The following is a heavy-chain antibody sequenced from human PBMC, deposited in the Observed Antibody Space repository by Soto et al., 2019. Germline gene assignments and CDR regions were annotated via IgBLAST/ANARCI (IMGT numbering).Heavy chain of an antibody. Sequence: EVKLVESGGGLVQPGGSLRVSCAASGFTFGSYWMNWVRQAPGKGLLWVSRIDSDGSSTTYADSVKGRFTTSRDNAKNTLYLQMSSLRVEGTAVYYCASGSDYGMDVWGDGITVIVS. CDR3: ASGSDYGMDV. V-gene: IGHV3-74*01. CDR2: IDSDGSST. D-gene: IGHD1-26*01. CDR1: GFTFGSYW. J-gene: IGHJ6*02.